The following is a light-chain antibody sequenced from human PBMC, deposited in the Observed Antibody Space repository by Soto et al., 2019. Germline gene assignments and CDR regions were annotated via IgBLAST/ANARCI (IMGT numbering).Light chain of an antibody. J-gene: IGLJ3*02. CDR3: AAWDDSLKGPV. CDR1: NSNIATYA. V-gene: IGLV1-44*01. Sequence: QSVLTQPPSASGTPGQRVTISCSGTNSNIATYAVNWYQQYPGTAPTLLIYGNDQRPSGVPDRFSGSKSDTSASLAISGLQSEDEADYHCAAWDDSLKGPVFGGGTKLTVL. CDR2: GND.